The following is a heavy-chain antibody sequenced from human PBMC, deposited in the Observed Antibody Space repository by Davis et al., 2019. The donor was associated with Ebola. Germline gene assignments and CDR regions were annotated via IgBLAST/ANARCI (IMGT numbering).Heavy chain of an antibody. V-gene: IGHV4-59*08. CDR1: GGSISSYY. D-gene: IGHD2-2*01. J-gene: IGHJ3*02. CDR2: IYYSGST. Sequence: MPSETLSLTCTVSGGSISSYYWSWIRQPPGKGLEWIGYIYYSGSTNYNPSLKSRVTISVDTSKNQFSLKLSSVTAADTAVYYCARGDVVVPAAFHAFDIWGQGTMVTVSS. CDR3: ARGDVVVPAAFHAFDI.